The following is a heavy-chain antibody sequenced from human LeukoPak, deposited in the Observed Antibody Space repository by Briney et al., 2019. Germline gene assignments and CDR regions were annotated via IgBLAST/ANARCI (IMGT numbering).Heavy chain of an antibody. Sequence: GASVKVSCKASGYTLTSYGIGWLRQAPGQGLEWMGWISAYNGNTNYAQKLQGRVTMTTDTSTSTAYMELRSLRSDDTAVYYCASSTGRYDSSGYYRVYAFDIWGQGTMVTVSS. CDR1: GYTLTSYG. D-gene: IGHD3-22*01. CDR2: ISAYNGNT. V-gene: IGHV1-18*01. CDR3: ASSTGRYDSSGYYRVYAFDI. J-gene: IGHJ3*02.